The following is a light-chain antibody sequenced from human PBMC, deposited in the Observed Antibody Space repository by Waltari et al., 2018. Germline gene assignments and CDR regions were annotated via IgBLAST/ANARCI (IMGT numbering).Light chain of an antibody. V-gene: IGKV3-20*01. CDR3: QQYGSSPIT. J-gene: IGKJ5*01. CDR1: QSVSSSY. CDR2: GAS. Sequence: EIVLTQSPGTLSLSPGERATLSRRASQSVSSSYLAWYQQDPGQAPRLLSYGASSRATGIPDRFSGSGSGTDFTLTISRLEPEDFAVYYCQQYGSSPITFGQGTRLEIK.